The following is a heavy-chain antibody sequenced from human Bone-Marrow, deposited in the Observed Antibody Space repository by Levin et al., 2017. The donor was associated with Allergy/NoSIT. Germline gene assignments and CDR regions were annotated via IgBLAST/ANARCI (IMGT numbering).Heavy chain of an antibody. V-gene: IGHV1-18*01. CDR1: GYTFGNYG. Sequence: ASVKVSCKASGYTFGNYGISWVRQAPGQGLEWMGWISVYNGNTDYAQKFQGRVTMTTDTSTTTAYLDLRSLRSDDTAVYYCARDTPFYYGSGRYFGEFWGQGTLVTVSS. CDR2: ISVYNGNT. D-gene: IGHD3-10*01. CDR3: ARDTPFYYGSGRYFGEF. J-gene: IGHJ4*02.